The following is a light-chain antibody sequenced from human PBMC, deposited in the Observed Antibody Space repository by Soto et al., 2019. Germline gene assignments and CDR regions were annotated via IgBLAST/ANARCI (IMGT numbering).Light chain of an antibody. CDR2: AAS. CDR3: QQANNFPPWP. V-gene: IGKV1-12*01. Sequence: EIQLTQSPSSLSASVGDSVTITCRASEDIRSWLGWYQQKPGEAPKLLIFAASSLQSGVPSRFSGSGFGTHFTLTITDLQPEYFATYYCQQANNFPPWPFGQGTKVEVK. CDR1: EDIRSW. J-gene: IGKJ1*01.